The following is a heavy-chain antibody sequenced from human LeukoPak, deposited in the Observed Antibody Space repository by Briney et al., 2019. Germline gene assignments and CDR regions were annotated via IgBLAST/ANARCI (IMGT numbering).Heavy chain of an antibody. CDR2: INPNSGGT. Sequence: ASVKVSCKASGYTFTGYYMHWVRQAPGQGLEWMGWINPNSGGTNYAQKFQGRVTMTRDTSISTAYMELSRLRSDNTAVYYCARGLVVVAAIDYWGQGTLVTVSS. CDR3: ARGLVVVAAIDY. J-gene: IGHJ4*02. D-gene: IGHD2-15*01. V-gene: IGHV1-2*02. CDR1: GYTFTGYY.